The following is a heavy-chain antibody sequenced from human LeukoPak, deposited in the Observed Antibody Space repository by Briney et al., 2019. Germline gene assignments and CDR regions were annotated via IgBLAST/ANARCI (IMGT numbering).Heavy chain of an antibody. J-gene: IGHJ4*02. Sequence: GGSLRLSCAASGIVFSDAWMSWVRQAPGKGLEWVGRIKSKSEGGTTDYGAPVKGRFTISRDDSKTTLYLQMNNLKTEDTAVYYCTTGLLFGDYSIDYWGQGTLVTVSS. D-gene: IGHD4-17*01. CDR1: GIVFSDAW. CDR2: IKSKSEGGTT. CDR3: TTGLLFGDYSIDY. V-gene: IGHV3-15*01.